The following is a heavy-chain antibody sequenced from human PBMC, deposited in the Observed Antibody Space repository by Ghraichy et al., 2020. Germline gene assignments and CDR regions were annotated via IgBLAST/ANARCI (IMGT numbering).Heavy chain of an antibody. CDR3: ARFSGGYDWYFDL. CDR2: ITAYNGNT. V-gene: IGHV1-18*01. J-gene: IGHJ2*01. Sequence: ASVKVSCKASGYSFSSYGINWVRQAPGQGLEWMGWITAYNGNTNYAQKFQGRVTMTTDTSTSTAYMELRSLRSDDTAVYYCARFSGGYDWYFDLWGRGTLVTVSS. D-gene: IGHD3-22*01. CDR1: GYSFSSYG.